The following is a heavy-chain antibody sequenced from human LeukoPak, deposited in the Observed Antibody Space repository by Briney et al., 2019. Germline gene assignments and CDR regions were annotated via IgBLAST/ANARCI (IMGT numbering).Heavy chain of an antibody. D-gene: IGHD2-2*01. V-gene: IGHV4-39*07. Sequence: PSETLSLTCTVSGGSISSSSYYWGWIRQPPGKGLEWIGSIYYSGSTYYNPSLKSRVTISVDTSKNQFSLKLSSVTAADTAVYYCARLPGYCSSTSCYEDYYYYMDVWGKGTTVTVSS. CDR1: GGSISSSSYY. CDR2: IYYSGST. J-gene: IGHJ6*03. CDR3: ARLPGYCSSTSCYEDYYYYMDV.